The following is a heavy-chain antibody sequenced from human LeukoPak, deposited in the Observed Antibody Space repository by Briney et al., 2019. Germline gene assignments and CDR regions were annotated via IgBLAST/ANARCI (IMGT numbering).Heavy chain of an antibody. CDR3: ARLGGDYIWFDP. D-gene: IGHD2-21*02. CDR2: IDPSDSYT. V-gene: IGHV5-10-1*01. J-gene: IGHJ5*02. Sequence: VESLRISCKGSGYSFTSYWITWVRQMPGKGLEWMGRIDPSDSYTNYSPSFQGHVTISADRSISTAYLQWSSLKASDTAMYYCARLGGDYIWFDPWGQGTLVTVSS. CDR1: GYSFTSYW.